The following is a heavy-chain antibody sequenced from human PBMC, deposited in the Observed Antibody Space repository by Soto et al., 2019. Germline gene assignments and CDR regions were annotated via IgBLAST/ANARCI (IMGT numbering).Heavy chain of an antibody. CDR3: ARDRGSTRYYYYGMDV. CDR1: GYTFTSYG. V-gene: IGHV1-18*01. Sequence: ASVKVSCKASGYTFTSYGISWVRQAPGQGLEWMGWISAYNGNTNYAQKLQGRVTMTTDTSTSTAYMELRSLRSDDTAVYYCARDRGSTRYYYYGMDVWGQGTTVTVSS. D-gene: IGHD2-2*01. J-gene: IGHJ6*02. CDR2: ISAYNGNT.